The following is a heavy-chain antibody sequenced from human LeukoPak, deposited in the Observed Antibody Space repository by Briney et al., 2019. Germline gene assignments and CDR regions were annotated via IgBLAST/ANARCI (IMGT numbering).Heavy chain of an antibody. CDR2: ISNNGGYT. Sequence: GGSLRLSCAASGFTFSSSAMSWVRQAPGKGLEWVSAISNNGGYTYYADSVQGRFTISRDNSKNTLYLQVNSLRAEDTAVYYCAKGRWFNYDSSGYIDYWGQGTLVTVSS. CDR3: AKGRWFNYDSSGYIDY. D-gene: IGHD3-22*01. V-gene: IGHV3-23*01. CDR1: GFTFSSSA. J-gene: IGHJ4*02.